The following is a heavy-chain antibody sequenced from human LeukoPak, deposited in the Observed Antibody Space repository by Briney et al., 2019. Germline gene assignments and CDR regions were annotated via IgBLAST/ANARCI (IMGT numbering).Heavy chain of an antibody. CDR3: ARRAYSSGWFRDY. CDR2: INHSGST. V-gene: IGHV4-34*01. CDR1: GGSFSGHY. J-gene: IGHJ4*02. Sequence: SETLSLTCAIYGGSFSGHYWSWIRQPPGKGLEWIGEINHSGSTNYNPSLKSRATIPVDTSKNQFSLKLSSVTAADTAVYYCARRAYSSGWFRDYWGQGTLVTVSS. D-gene: IGHD6-19*01.